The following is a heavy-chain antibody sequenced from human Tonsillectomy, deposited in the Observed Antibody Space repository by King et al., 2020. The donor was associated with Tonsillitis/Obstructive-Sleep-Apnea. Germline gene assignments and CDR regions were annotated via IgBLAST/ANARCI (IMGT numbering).Heavy chain of an antibody. V-gene: IGHV5-51*01. CDR1: GYSFISYW. Sequence: EVQLVVSGAEVKKPGESLKISCKASGYSFISYWIGWVRQMPGKGLEWMGIIYPGDSETRYSPSFRGQVTISADKSINTAYLQWSILKAPYTSMYYCARRIPDVWSDSRDDYLYFYMDVWGKGTTVTVSS. CDR2: IYPGDSET. J-gene: IGHJ6*03. CDR3: ARRIPDVWSDSRDDYLYFYMDV. D-gene: IGHD3-3*01.